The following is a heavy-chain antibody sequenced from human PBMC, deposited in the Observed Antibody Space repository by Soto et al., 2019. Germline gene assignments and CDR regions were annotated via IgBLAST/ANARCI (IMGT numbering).Heavy chain of an antibody. CDR1: GYTFTSYD. J-gene: IGHJ6*03. CDR3: ARGVLVDAAMVTSYYYYMDV. D-gene: IGHD5-18*01. V-gene: IGHV1-8*01. Sequence: ASVKVSCKASGYTFTSYDINWVRQATGQGLEWMGWMNPNSGNTGYAQKFQGRVTMTRSTSISTAYMELSSLRSEDTAVYYCARGVLVDAAMVTSYYYYMDVWGKGTTVTVSS. CDR2: MNPNSGNT.